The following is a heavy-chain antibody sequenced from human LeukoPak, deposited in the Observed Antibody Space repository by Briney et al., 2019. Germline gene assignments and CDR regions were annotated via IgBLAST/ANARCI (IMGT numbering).Heavy chain of an antibody. CDR1: GFTVSSNY. V-gene: IGHV3-53*01. J-gene: IGHJ4*02. CDR2: IYRGGST. D-gene: IGHD2-2*01. Sequence: PGGSLRPSCAASGFTVSSNYMSWVRQAPGKGLEWVSVIYRGGSTYYADSVQGRFSISRDNSKNTLYLQMNSLRAEDTAVYYCAKGSSTTCPCYRDHWGQGTLVTVSS. CDR3: AKGSSTTCPCYRDH.